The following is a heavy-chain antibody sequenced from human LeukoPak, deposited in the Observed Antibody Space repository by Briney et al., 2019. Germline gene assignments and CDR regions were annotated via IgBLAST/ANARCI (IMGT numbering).Heavy chain of an antibody. Sequence: GASVKVSCKVSGYTLTELSMHWVRQAPGKGLEWMGAFDPEDGETIYAQKFQGRVTMTEDTSTDTAYMELSSLRSEDTAVYYCVLGYCSSTSCPRIGWFDPWGQGTLVTGSS. J-gene: IGHJ5*02. CDR1: GYTLTELS. V-gene: IGHV1-24*01. D-gene: IGHD2-2*01. CDR3: VLGYCSSTSCPRIGWFDP. CDR2: FDPEDGET.